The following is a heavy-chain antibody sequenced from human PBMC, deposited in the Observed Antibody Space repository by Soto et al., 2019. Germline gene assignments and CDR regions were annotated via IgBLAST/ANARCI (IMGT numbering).Heavy chain of an antibody. CDR3: ARCVDDFWSGSPYYYGMDV. V-gene: IGHV1-2*02. CDR1: GYTFTGYY. Sequence: ASVKVSCEASGYTFTGYYMHWVRQAPGQGLEWMGWINPNSGGTNYAQKFQGRVTMTRDTSISTAYMELSRLRSDDTAVYYCARCVDDFWSGSPYYYGMDVWGQGTTVTVSS. J-gene: IGHJ6*02. D-gene: IGHD3-3*01. CDR2: INPNSGGT.